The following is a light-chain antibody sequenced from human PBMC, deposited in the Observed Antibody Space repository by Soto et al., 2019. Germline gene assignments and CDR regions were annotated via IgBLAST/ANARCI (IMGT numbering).Light chain of an antibody. CDR3: QQYNSYT. V-gene: IGKV1-5*01. CDR1: QGISSW. J-gene: IGKJ2*01. Sequence: GDRVTITCRASQGISSWLAWYQQKPGKAPELLIYDASSLESGVPSRFSGSGSGTEFTLTISSLQPDDFATYYCQQYNSYTFGQGTKLEIK. CDR2: DAS.